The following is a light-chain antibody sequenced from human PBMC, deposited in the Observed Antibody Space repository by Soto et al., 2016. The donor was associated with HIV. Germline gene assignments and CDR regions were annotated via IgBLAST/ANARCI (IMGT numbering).Light chain of an antibody. Sequence: DIVMTQTPLSLSVTRGQPASISCKSSQSLLHTDGRTYLYWYLQRPGQPPQLLIYEVSNRFSGVSERFNGSGSGTDFTLKISRVEAGDVGVYFCMQSIYLPLTFGGGTKVDIK. V-gene: IGKV2D-29*01. CDR3: MQSIYLPLT. J-gene: IGKJ4*01. CDR2: EVS. CDR1: QSLLHTDGRTY.